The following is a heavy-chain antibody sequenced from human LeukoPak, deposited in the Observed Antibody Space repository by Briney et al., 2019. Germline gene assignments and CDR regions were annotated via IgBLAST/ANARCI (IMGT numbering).Heavy chain of an antibody. CDR3: AKDSKPMVRGVIIMS. J-gene: IGHJ4*02. D-gene: IGHD3-10*01. CDR1: GFTFGDYA. V-gene: IGHV3-9*01. Sequence: TGGSLRLSCAASGFTFGDYAMHWVRQAPGKGLEWVSGISWNGGSIGYADSVKGRFTISRDNAKNSLYLQMNSLRAEDTALYYCAKDSKPMVRGVIIMSWGQGTLVTVSS. CDR2: ISWNGGSI.